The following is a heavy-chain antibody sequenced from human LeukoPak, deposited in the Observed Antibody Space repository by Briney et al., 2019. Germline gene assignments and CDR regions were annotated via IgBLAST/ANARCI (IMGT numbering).Heavy chain of an antibody. CDR3: AGSVPATAILAPDNWFDP. V-gene: IGHV4-4*09. J-gene: IGHJ5*02. D-gene: IGHD2-2*02. CDR1: GGSISSYY. CDR2: IYTSGST. Sequence: SETLSLTCTVSGGSISSYYWSWIRQPPGKGLEWIGYIYTSGSTNYNPSLKSRVTISVDTSKNQFSLKLSSVTAADTAVYYCAGSVPATAILAPDNWFDPWGQGTLVTVSS.